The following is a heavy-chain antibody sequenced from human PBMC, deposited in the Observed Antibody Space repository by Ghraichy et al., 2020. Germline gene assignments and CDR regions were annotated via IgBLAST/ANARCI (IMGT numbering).Heavy chain of an antibody. J-gene: IGHJ6*02. V-gene: IGHV4-39*01. D-gene: IGHD4/OR15-4a*01. CDR2: VYDSGNT. CDR1: SRLISSDSFY. Sequence: SETLSLTCSVSSRLISSDSFYWGWVRQTPGKGREWIVTVYDSGNTYYNPSLKSRATISVDTTKHQFSLTLSLLTGADTSVYYCASGVNMLRGARTPSDYGLDVWGQGTTLTVPS. CDR3: ASGVNMLRGARTPSDYGLDV.